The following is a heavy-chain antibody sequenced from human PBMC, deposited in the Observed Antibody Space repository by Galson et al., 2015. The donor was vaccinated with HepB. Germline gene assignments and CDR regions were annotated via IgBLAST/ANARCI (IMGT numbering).Heavy chain of an antibody. J-gene: IGHJ5*02. CDR2: IDQHGSEK. V-gene: IGHV3-7*03. D-gene: IGHD3-9*01. CDR1: GFTFSNYW. CDR3: ARGFVTGAWWFDP. Sequence: SLRLSCAASGFTFSNYWLSWARQAPGKGLKWVANIDQHGSEKYYVDSVKGRFTISTDNAKNSLYLQMNSLRAEDTAVYYCARGFVTGAWWFDPWGQGTLVTVSS.